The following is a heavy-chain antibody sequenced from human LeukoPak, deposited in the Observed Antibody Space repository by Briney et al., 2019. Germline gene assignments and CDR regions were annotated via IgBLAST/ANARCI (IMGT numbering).Heavy chain of an antibody. CDR1: GGSISSYY. Sequence: SETLSLTCTVSGGSISSYYWSWIRQPPGKGLEWIGYIYYSGSTNYNPSLKSRVTISVDTSKNQFSLKLSSVSAAHTAVYYCARGGPSHYYYDSSGYFDYWGQGTLVTVSS. V-gene: IGHV4-59*01. J-gene: IGHJ4*02. CDR3: ARGGPSHYYYDSSGYFDY. D-gene: IGHD3-22*01. CDR2: IYYSGST.